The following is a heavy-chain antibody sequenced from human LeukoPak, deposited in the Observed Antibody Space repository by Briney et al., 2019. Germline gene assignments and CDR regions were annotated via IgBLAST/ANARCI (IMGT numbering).Heavy chain of an antibody. V-gene: IGHV1-2*02. Sequence: PRASVKVSCKASGYTFTGYYMHWVRQAPGQGLEWMGWINPNSGGTNYAQKFQGRVTMTRDTSISTAYMELSRLRSDDTAVYYCAKESGRYYNSGSLGPYYFDYWGQGTLVTVSS. CDR3: AKESGRYYNSGSLGPYYFDY. J-gene: IGHJ4*02. CDR2: INPNSGGT. D-gene: IGHD3-10*01. CDR1: GYTFTGYY.